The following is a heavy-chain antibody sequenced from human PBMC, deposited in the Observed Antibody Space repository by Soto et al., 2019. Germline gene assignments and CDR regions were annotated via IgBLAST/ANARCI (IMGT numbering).Heavy chain of an antibody. CDR1: GGTFSSYA. D-gene: IGHD3-10*01. CDR2: IIPICGTA. V-gene: IGHV1-69*01. J-gene: IGHJ4*02. Sequence: QVQLVQSGAEVKKPGSSVKVSCKASGGTFSSYAISWVRQAPGQGLEWMGGIIPICGTANYAQKFQGRVTIAADESTSTDYMELSSLRSEDTAVYYCARGRYGSDRVFDYWGQGTLVTVSS. CDR3: ARGRYGSDRVFDY.